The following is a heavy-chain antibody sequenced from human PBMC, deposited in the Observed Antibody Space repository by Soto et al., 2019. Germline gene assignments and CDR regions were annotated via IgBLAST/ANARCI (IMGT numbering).Heavy chain of an antibody. J-gene: IGHJ6*02. V-gene: IGHV3-30-3*01. CDR1: GFTFSSYA. CDR2: MSYDGSNS. D-gene: IGHD3-10*01. CDR3: ARGVYAAGSYRPPDYHYGRDA. Sequence: LRLSCAASGFTFSSYAMHWVRQAPGEGLEWVAIMSYDGSNSYFADSVKGRFTISRDYSKNTLYLHMTSLRAEDTAVYYCARGVYAAGSYRPPDYHYGRDAWGPETTVTVSS.